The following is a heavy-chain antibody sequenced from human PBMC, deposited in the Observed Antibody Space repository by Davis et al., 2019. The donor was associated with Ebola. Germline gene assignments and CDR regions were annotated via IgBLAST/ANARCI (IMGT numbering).Heavy chain of an antibody. J-gene: IGHJ4*02. D-gene: IGHD2-21*02. CDR2: ISYDGSNK. CDR3: AKEEAYCGGDCYGYFDS. CDR1: GFTFSSYA. V-gene: IGHV3-30*04. Sequence: GGSLRLSCAASGFTFSSYAMHWVRQAPGKGLEWVAVISYDGSNKYYADSVKGRFTISRDNSKNTLYLQMNSLRAEDTALYYCAKEEAYCGGDCYGYFDSWGQGTLVTVSS.